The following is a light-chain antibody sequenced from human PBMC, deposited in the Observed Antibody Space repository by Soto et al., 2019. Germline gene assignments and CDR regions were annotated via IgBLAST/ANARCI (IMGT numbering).Light chain of an antibody. Sequence: IVLTQSPAALSVSPGESAPLSCRASPSFRRTLAWAPQNHGQAPRLLISGASPRATGIPARFSGSGSGTEFTLTISSLQSEDFAVYYCQQYNNGPKTFGQGTKVYI. J-gene: IGKJ1*01. CDR2: GAS. CDR1: PSFRRT. CDR3: QQYNNGPKT. V-gene: IGKV3-15*01.